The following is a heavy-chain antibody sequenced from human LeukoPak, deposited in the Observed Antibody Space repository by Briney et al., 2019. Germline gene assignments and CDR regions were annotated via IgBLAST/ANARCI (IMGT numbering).Heavy chain of an antibody. CDR1: GYTLTELS. CDR2: FDPEDGET. CDR3: AKTLLLWFGELPDAFDI. D-gene: IGHD3-10*01. J-gene: IGHJ3*02. Sequence: ASVKVSCKVSGYTLTELSMHWVRQAPGKGLEWMGRFDPEDGETIYAQKFQGRVTMTADTSTDTVYMELSSLRSEDTAVYYCAKTLLLWFGELPDAFDIWGQGTMVTVSS. V-gene: IGHV1-24*01.